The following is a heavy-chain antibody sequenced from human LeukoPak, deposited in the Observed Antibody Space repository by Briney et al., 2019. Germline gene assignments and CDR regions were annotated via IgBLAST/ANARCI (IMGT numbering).Heavy chain of an antibody. D-gene: IGHD4-17*01. J-gene: IGHJ4*02. CDR3: ARDHRSGMTTVWTGFDY. CDR2: IHTSGST. CDR1: GGSISSFY. Sequence: SATVSLTCTVSGGSISSFYWSWIRQSAGKGLEWIGRIHTSGSTNYYASLQSRLTMSLDTSKNQFSLNLTSVTAADTAVYYCARDHRSGMTTVWTGFDYWGQGTLVTVFS. V-gene: IGHV4-4*07.